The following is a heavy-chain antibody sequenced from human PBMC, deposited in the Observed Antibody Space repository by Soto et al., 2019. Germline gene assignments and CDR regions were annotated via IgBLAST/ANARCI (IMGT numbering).Heavy chain of an antibody. Sequence: QVQLVESGGGVVQPGRSLRLSCAASGFTFSSYPMHWVRQAPGNGLEWVAVIWYDGSNKNYADSVKGRFTISRDNSKNTLYLQMNSLRTEDTAVYYCAKARHGSGTYSYFDYWGQGILVTVSS. CDR1: GFTFSSYP. V-gene: IGHV3-30*18. CDR2: IWYDGSNK. J-gene: IGHJ4*02. D-gene: IGHD3-10*01. CDR3: AKARHGSGTYSYFDY.